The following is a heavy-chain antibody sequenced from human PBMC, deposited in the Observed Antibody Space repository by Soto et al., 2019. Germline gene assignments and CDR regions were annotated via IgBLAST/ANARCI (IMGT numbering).Heavy chain of an antibody. CDR2: MNPNSGNT. D-gene: IGHD3-10*01. Sequence: ASVKVSCKASGYTFTSYDINWVRQATGQGLEWMGWMNPNSGNTGYAQKFQGRVTMTRNTSISTAYMELSSLRSEDTAVYYCARGGWFGELLSYYYYYYMDVWGEGTTVTVSS. V-gene: IGHV1-8*01. CDR3: ARGGWFGELLSYYYYYYMDV. CDR1: GYTFTSYD. J-gene: IGHJ6*03.